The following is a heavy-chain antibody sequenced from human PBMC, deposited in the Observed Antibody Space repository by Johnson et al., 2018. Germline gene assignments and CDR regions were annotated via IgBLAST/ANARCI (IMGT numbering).Heavy chain of an antibody. CDR1: GYTFTSYD. J-gene: IGHJ6*02. CDR3: SIVPADDGMDV. CDR2: MNHNSGNT. Sequence: VQLVESGAEVKKPGASVKVSCKASGYTFTSYDINWVRQATGQGLEWMGWMNHNSGNTGYAKKFQGGVTMTRNTSISTAYMELSSLRSEDTAVYYCSIVPADDGMDVWGQGTTVTVSS. V-gene: IGHV1-8*01. D-gene: IGHD2-2*01.